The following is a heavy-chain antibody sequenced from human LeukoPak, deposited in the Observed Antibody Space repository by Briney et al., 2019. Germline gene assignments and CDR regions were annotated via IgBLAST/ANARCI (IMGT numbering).Heavy chain of an antibody. CDR1: GNRFSDYW. Sequence: RGESLKISCKPSGNRFSDYWIGWVRQMPGKGLEWMAIIYPGDSEIRYSPSFQGQVTISADKSISTVYLQWSRLKASDTAMYYCARRARNSNGYFLYAFDVWGPGTLVTVSS. V-gene: IGHV5-51*01. CDR2: IYPGDSEI. J-gene: IGHJ3*01. CDR3: ARRARNSNGYFLYAFDV. D-gene: IGHD3-22*01.